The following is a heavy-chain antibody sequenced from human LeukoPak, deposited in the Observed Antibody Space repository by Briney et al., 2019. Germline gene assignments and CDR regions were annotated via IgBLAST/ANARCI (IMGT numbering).Heavy chain of an antibody. CDR1: GDSVSSDSAA. V-gene: IGHV6-1*01. D-gene: IGHD6-19*01. CDR3: ARDFPVSGNIYSSGWYQGWFDP. J-gene: IGHJ5*02. CDR2: TYYRSKWYN. Sequence: SQTLSLTCAISGDSVSSDSAAWNWIGQSPSRGLEWLGRTYYRSKWYNDYAVSVKSRITINPDTSKNQFSLQLNSVTPEDTAVYYCARDFPVSGNIYSSGWYQGWFDPWDQGTLVTVSS.